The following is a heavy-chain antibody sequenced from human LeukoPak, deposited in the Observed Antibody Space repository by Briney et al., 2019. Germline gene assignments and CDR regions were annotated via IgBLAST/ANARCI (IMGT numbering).Heavy chain of an antibody. D-gene: IGHD3-10*01. V-gene: IGHV4-59*08. CDR2: IYYSGST. CDR1: GGSISSYY. J-gene: IGHJ4*02. CDR3: ARLRRYGSGSYLYV. Sequence: SETLYLTCTVSGGSISSYYWSWIRQPPGKGLEWIGYIYYSGSTNYNPSLKSRVTISVDTSKNQFSLKLSSVTAADTAVYYCARLRRYGSGSYLYVWGQGTLVTVSS.